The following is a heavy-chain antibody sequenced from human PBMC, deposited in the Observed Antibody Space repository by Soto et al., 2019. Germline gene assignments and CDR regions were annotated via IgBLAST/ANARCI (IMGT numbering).Heavy chain of an antibody. D-gene: IGHD6-13*01. CDR1: GYTFTSYD. Sequence: QVQLVQSGAEVKKPGASVKVSCKASGYTFTSYDINWVRQATGQGLEWMGWMNPNNGNTGYAQKFQGRVTMTRNTSISTAYMELGSLTSEDTAVYYCARALGQQLVLFFGSWGQGTLVTVSS. CDR2: MNPNNGNT. J-gene: IGHJ5*02. V-gene: IGHV1-8*01. CDR3: ARALGQQLVLFFGS.